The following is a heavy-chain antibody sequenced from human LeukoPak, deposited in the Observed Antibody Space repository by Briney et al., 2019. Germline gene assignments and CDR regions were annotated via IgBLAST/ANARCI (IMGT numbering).Heavy chain of an antibody. CDR3: TTYSITMVRGVIKSWDY. CDR1: RFTISSSW. CDR2: IKEDGSEK. J-gene: IGHJ4*02. V-gene: IGHV3-7*05. Sequence: PGGSLRLSCAASRFTISSSWMSWVRQAPGKGLEWVANIKEDGSEKNYVDSVKGRFTISRDNAKKSLYLQMNSLKTEDTAVYYCTTYSITMVRGVIKSWDYWGQGTLVTVSS. D-gene: IGHD3-10*01.